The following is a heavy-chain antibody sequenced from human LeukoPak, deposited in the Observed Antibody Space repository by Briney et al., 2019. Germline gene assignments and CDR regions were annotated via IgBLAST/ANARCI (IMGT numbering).Heavy chain of an antibody. J-gene: IGHJ4*02. V-gene: IGHV3-30*02. Sequence: GVSLRLSCAASGFTFASYGMPWVRHAPGKGLEWVALIRYDGTNKYYTDSVKGRFTISKDNSKNTVYLQMNSLRDEGTAVYYCTRNQGYCTGGGCYIDYWGQGTLVTVSS. D-gene: IGHD2-8*02. CDR3: TRNQGYCTGGGCYIDY. CDR2: IRYDGTNK. CDR1: GFTFASYG.